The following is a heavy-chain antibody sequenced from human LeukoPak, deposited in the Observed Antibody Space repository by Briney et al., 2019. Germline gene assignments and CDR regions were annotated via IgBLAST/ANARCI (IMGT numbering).Heavy chain of an antibody. Sequence: PSQTLSLTCTVSGGSISGGPYYWNWVRQHPGKGLEWIGHIYYSGSTYYNPSLKSRVIISTDTSKNQISLKLTSATAADTAVYYCARTMVRGGAGTYLIEYWGQGTLVTVSS. V-gene: IGHV4-31*03. CDR2: IYYSGST. J-gene: IGHJ4*02. CDR1: GGSISGGPYY. D-gene: IGHD3-10*01. CDR3: ARTMVRGGAGTYLIEY.